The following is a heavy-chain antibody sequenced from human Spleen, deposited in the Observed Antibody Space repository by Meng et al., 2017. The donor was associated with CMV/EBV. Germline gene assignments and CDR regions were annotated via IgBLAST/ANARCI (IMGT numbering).Heavy chain of an antibody. CDR3: ARETSSSSPYYYYGMDV. D-gene: IGHD6-6*01. V-gene: IGHV1-18*01. Sequence: ASVKVSCKASGGTFSSYAISWVRQAPGQGLEWMGWISAYNGNTNYAQKIQGRVTITTDTSTSTAYMELRSLRSDDTAVYYCARETSSSSPYYYYGMDVWGQGTTVTVSS. CDR1: GGTFSSYA. CDR2: ISAYNGNT. J-gene: IGHJ6*02.